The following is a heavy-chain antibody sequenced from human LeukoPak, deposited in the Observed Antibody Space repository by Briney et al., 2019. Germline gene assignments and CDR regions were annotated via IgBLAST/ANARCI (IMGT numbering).Heavy chain of an antibody. D-gene: IGHD6-19*01. J-gene: IGHJ3*02. CDR3: ARGREQWLVPAFDI. Sequence: SETLSLTCTVSGYSISSGYYWGWIRQPPGKGLEWIGSIYHSGSTYYNPSLESRVTISVDTSKNQFSLKLSSVTAADTAVYYCARGREQWLVPAFDIWGQGTMVTVSS. CDR2: IYHSGST. CDR1: GYSISSGYY. V-gene: IGHV4-38-2*02.